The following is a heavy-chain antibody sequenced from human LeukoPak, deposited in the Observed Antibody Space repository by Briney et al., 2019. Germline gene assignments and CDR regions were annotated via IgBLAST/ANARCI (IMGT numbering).Heavy chain of an antibody. CDR3: AKRRAVAATGPFDY. V-gene: IGHV3-30*18. CDR2: ISYDGSNK. J-gene: IGHJ4*02. D-gene: IGHD6-19*01. Sequence: QAGGSLRLSCAASGFTFSSYGMHWVRQAPGKGLEWVAVISYDGSNKYYADSVKGRFTISRDNSKNTLYLQMNSLRAEDTAVYYCAKRRAVAATGPFDYWGQGTLVTVSS. CDR1: GFTFSSYG.